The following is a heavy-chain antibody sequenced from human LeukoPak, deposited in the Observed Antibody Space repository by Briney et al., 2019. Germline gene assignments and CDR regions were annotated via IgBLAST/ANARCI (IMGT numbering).Heavy chain of an antibody. D-gene: IGHD2-2*02. Sequence: SETLSLTCTVSGASITSYYWGWIRQPPGKGLECIGYIYYSGSTNYNPSLKWRVSMSIGTSRAQFSLQLNSVTPEDTAVYYCARDQIVVVPAAIRAHNWFDPWGQGTLVTVSS. CDR3: ARDQIVVVPAAIRAHNWFDP. CDR2: IYYSGST. V-gene: IGHV4-59*12. J-gene: IGHJ5*02. CDR1: GASITSYY.